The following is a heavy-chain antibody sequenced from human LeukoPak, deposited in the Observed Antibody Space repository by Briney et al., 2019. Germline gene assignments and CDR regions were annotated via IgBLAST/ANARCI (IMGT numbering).Heavy chain of an antibody. CDR1: GGSVSSSYY. V-gene: IGHV4-39*02. CDR3: ARDGPWKSDC. CDR2: ICSGGNT. D-gene: IGHD1-1*01. Sequence: PSETLSLTCTVSGGSVSSSYYWGWIRQAPGKGLEWIGSICSGGNTCYNPSLKSRVTIFADSSKNQFFLALTSVTAADTAVYFCARDGPWKSDCWGQGTLVTVSS. J-gene: IGHJ4*02.